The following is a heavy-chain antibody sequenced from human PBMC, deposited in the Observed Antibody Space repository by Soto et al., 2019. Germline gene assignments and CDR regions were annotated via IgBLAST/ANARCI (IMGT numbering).Heavy chain of an antibody. D-gene: IGHD3-22*01. J-gene: IGHJ4*02. CDR2: IYPGDSDT. CDR1: GYSFIDYW. Sequence: PGESLKISCKGSGYSFIDYWIAWVRHMPGKGLEWMGIIYPGDSDTRYSPSFQGQVTISADKSISTAYLQWSSLKASDTAMYYCARHTTYYYDSSGYFLDYWGQGTLVTVSS. V-gene: IGHV5-51*01. CDR3: ARHTTYYYDSSGYFLDY.